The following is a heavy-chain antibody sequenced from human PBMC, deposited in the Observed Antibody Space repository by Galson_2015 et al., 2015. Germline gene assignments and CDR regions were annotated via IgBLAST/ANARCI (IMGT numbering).Heavy chain of an antibody. CDR3: VRGGPSYSYGDS. Sequence: SLRLSCAASGFTFTTHWMHWVRQAPGTGLVWVSRIDLDGSSTTYADSVRGRFTTSRDNARNTLYLQMNSLRAEDTAVYYCVRGGPSYSYGDSWGQGTLVTVSS. D-gene: IGHD5-18*01. V-gene: IGHV3-74*01. CDR2: IDLDGSST. J-gene: IGHJ5*01. CDR1: GFTFTTHW.